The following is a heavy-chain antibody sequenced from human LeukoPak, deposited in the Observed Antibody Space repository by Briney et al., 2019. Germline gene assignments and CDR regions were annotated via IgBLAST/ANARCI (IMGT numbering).Heavy chain of an antibody. V-gene: IGHV3-23*01. J-gene: IGHJ4*02. CDR2: IGGTGDST. CDR1: GFTINSYA. D-gene: IGHD3-10*01. CDR3: AKKMGIWFVGFDS. Sequence: GGSLRLSCVVSGFTINSYAMSWVRQAPGKGPEWVSAIGGTGDSTYYADSVKGRFFISRDYSTNTLFLQMNNLRVEDTAVYYCAKKMGIWFVGFDSWGQGILVTVSS.